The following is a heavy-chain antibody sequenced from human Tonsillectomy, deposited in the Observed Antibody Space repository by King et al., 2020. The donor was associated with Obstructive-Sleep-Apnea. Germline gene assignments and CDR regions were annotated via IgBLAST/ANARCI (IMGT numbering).Heavy chain of an antibody. J-gene: IGHJ4*02. V-gene: IGHV3-33*01. D-gene: IGHD2-2*02. CDR1: VFTFSNYG. CDR3: ASGYCSSTSCYRGLDY. CDR2: IWYDGSNK. Sequence: VQLVESGGGVVQPGRSLRLSCAASVFTFSNYGMHWVRQAPGKGLEWVAVIWYDGSNKYYADSVKGRFTISRDNSKNTLYLQMNNLRAEDTAIYYCASGYCSSTSCYRGLDYWGQGTLVTVSS.